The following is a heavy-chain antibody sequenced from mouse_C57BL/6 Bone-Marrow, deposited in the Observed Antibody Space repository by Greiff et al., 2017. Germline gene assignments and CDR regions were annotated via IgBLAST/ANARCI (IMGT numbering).Heavy chain of an antibody. D-gene: IGHD2-13*01. Sequence: QVQLQQPGAELVKPGASVKMSCKASGYTFTSYWITWVKQRPGQGLEWIGDIYPGSGSTNYNEKFKSKATLTVDTSSSTAYMQLSSLTSEDSAVXYCARWERGGGRGRDYKGDYWGQGTTLTVSS. CDR1: GYTFTSYW. CDR2: IYPGSGST. J-gene: IGHJ2*01. V-gene: IGHV1-55*01. CDR3: ARWERGGGRGRDYKGDY.